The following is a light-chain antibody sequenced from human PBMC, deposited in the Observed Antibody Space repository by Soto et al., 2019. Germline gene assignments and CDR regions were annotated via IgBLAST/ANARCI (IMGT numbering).Light chain of an antibody. J-gene: IGLJ2*01. CDR1: NIGAKG. V-gene: IGLV3-21*02. CDR2: DDR. Sequence: SYELTQPPSVSVAPGQTASITCGGNNIGAKGVHWYQQKNPGQAPVLVVFDDRARPSAIPERFSGSNSGNTATLTISRVEAGYEADYYCQVWHSTSVRVFGGGTQLTVL. CDR3: QVWHSTSVRV.